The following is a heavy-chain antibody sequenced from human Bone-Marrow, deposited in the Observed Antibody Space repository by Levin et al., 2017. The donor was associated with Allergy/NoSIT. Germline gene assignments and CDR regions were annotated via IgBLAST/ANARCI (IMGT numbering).Heavy chain of an antibody. J-gene: IGHJ5*02. CDR1: GGSISTTSYY. V-gene: IGHV4-39*01. CDR3: ARHDTLNHWFDP. CDR2: MYYSGNT. D-gene: IGHD1-14*01. Sequence: SQTLSLTCTVSGGSISTTSYYWGWIRQSPGKGLEWIGSMYYSGNTYNNPSLKSRVTISVDMSKSQFSLKLTSVTAADTAIYYCARHDTLNHWFDPWGQGRLVTVSS.